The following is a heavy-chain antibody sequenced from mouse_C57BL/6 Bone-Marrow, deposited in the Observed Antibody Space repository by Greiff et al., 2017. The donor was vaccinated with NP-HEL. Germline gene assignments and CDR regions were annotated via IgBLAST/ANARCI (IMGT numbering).Heavy chain of an antibody. V-gene: IGHV1-82*01. J-gene: IGHJ2*01. CDR1: GYAFSSSW. CDR2: IYPGDGDT. Sequence: VQLQQSGPELVKPGASVKISCKASGYAFSSSWMNWVKQRPGKGLEWIGRIYPGDGDTNYNGKFKGKATLTADKSSSTAYMQLSSLTSEDSAVYFCARDYDGYFYFDYWGQGTTLTVSS. CDR3: ARDYDGYFYFDY. D-gene: IGHD2-3*01.